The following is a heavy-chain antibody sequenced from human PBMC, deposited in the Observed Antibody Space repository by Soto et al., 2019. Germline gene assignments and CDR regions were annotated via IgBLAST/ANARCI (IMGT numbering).Heavy chain of an antibody. CDR3: GTRGGGGGY. CDR1: GFTVSNNY. J-gene: IGHJ4*02. D-gene: IGHD3-10*01. V-gene: IGHV3-53*01. Sequence: EVQLVESGGGLIQPGGSLRLSCAVSGFTVSNNYMSWVRQAPGKGLEGVSVIYSGGYTAYGDSVKGRFTISRDNSKNTHYFQRKRLRADAAALFSGGTRGGGGGYWGQGTLVTVSS. CDR2: IYSGGYT.